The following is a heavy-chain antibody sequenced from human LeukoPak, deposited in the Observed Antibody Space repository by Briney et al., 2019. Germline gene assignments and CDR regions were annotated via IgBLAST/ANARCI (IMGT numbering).Heavy chain of an antibody. V-gene: IGHV3-21*01. J-gene: IGHJ4*02. D-gene: IGHD2-21*02. CDR2: ISSSGSYI. CDR3: ARDDSYCGGDCYFGPPDY. Sequence: GGSLRLSCAASGFTFSSYSMNWVRQAPGKGLEWVSSISSSGSYIYYADSVKGRFTISRDNAKNSLYLQMNSLRAEDTAVYYCARDDSYCGGDCYFGPPDYWGQGTLVTVSS. CDR1: GFTFSSYS.